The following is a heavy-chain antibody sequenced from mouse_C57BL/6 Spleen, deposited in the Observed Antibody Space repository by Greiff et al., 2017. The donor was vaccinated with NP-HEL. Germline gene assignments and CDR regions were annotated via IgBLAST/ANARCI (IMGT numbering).Heavy chain of an antibody. CDR1: GYTFTSYW. CDR2: IDPSDSYT. J-gene: IGHJ2*01. V-gene: IGHV1-50*01. CDR3: ARSGGKRYFDY. D-gene: IGHD2-1*01. Sequence: QVQLQQPGAELVKPGASVKLSCKASGYTFTSYWMQWVKQRPGQGLEWIGEIDPSDSYTNYNQKFTGKATLTVDTSSSTAYMQLSSLTSEDSAVYYCARSGGKRYFDYWGQGTTLTVSS.